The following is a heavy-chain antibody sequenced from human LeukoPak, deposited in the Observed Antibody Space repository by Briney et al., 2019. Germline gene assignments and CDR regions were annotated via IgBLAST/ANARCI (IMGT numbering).Heavy chain of an antibody. CDR3: ARARYGLRTFDY. CDR2: IYYSGST. D-gene: IGHD3-16*02. Sequence: SETLSLTCTVSGGSISSDDYYWSWIRQPPGKGLEWIGYIYYSGSTYYNPSLKSRVTISVDTSKNQFSLKLSSVTAADTAVYYCARARYGLRTFDYWGQGTLVTVSS. J-gene: IGHJ4*02. V-gene: IGHV4-30-4*01. CDR1: GGSISSDDYY.